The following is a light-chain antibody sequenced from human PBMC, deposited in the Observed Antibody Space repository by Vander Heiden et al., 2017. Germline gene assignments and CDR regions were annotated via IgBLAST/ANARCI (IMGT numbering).Light chain of an antibody. Sequence: SVLTQPPSLSAAPGQKVTLSCSGWTSNLGNYDVSWYQQVPGTAPKLLIFDNNKRPLGIPYRISGSKSGTSATLGITGLQTGDEADYYCGTWDTSLSAVVFGGGTRLTVL. J-gene: IGLJ2*01. CDR3: GTWDTSLSAVV. CDR2: DNN. CDR1: TSNLGNYD. V-gene: IGLV1-51*01.